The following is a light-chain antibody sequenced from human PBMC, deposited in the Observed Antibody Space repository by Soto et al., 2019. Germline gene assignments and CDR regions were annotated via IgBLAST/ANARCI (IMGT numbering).Light chain of an antibody. CDR1: QSVSSY. CDR3: QQRSNWPPIWT. CDR2: DAS. J-gene: IGKJ1*01. V-gene: IGKV3-11*01. Sequence: IVLKQSPATLSLSPREKTKLYCRAHQSVSSYLAWYQQKPGQAPRLLIYDASNRATGIPARFSGSGSGTDFTLTISSLEPEDFAVYYCQQRSNWPPIWTFGQGTKV.